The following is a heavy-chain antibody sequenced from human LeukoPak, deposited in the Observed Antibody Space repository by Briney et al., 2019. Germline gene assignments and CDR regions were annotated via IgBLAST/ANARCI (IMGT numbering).Heavy chain of an antibody. Sequence: PSETLSLTCAVYGGSFGCYYWSWIRQPPGKGLEWIGEINHSGSTNYNPSLKSRVTISVDTSKNQFSLKLSSVTAADTAVYYCARGAISDYGDFTGDFDYWGQGTLVTVSS. CDR2: INHSGST. V-gene: IGHV4-34*01. CDR3: ARGAISDYGDFTGDFDY. CDR1: GGSFGCYY. D-gene: IGHD4-17*01. J-gene: IGHJ4*02.